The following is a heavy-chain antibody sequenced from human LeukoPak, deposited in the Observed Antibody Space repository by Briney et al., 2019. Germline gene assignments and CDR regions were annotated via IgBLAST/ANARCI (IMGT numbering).Heavy chain of an antibody. D-gene: IGHD2-15*01. CDR1: GFTFSSYA. CDR2: ITTSGGST. J-gene: IGHJ4*02. Sequence: PGGSLRLSCAASGFTFSSYAMSWVRQAPGEGLEWVSSITTSGGSTYYADSVKGRFTISRDNAKNSLFLQMNSLRAEDTAVYYCARYVLAATEFDYWGQGTLVTVSS. CDR3: ARYVLAATEFDY. V-gene: IGHV3-23*01.